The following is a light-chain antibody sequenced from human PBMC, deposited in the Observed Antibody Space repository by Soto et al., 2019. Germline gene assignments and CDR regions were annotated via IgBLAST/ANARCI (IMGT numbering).Light chain of an antibody. V-gene: IGKV3-11*01. J-gene: IGKJ5*01. CDR3: QQRSNWPPIT. CDR2: GAS. CDR1: QSVRNN. Sequence: EILLTQSPATLSVSPGERATLSCRASQSVRNNLAWYQQKPGQAPSLLIYGASTRATGIPARFSGSGSGTDFTLTISSLEPEDFAVYYCQQRSNWPPITFGQGTRLEI.